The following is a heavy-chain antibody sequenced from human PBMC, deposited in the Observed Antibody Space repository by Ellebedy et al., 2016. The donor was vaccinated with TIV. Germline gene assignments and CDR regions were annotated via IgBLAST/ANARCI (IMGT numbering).Heavy chain of an antibody. CDR1: GFTFSDYW. J-gene: IGHJ6*02. D-gene: IGHD2-8*02. CDR3: ARAPTGIYYYYGMDV. V-gene: IGHV3-74*01. Sequence: GESLKISCAGSGFTFSDYWMHWVRQAPGKGLVWVSRIRTDGSTTDYASSVKGRFTISRDNAKNTLYLQMTSLRAEDTAVYYCARAPTGIYYYYGMDVWGQGATVTVSS. CDR2: IRTDGSTT.